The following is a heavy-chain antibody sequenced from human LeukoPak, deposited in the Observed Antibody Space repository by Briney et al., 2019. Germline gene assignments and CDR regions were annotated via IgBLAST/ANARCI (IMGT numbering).Heavy chain of an antibody. V-gene: IGHV4-34*01. Sequence: KPSETQSLTCAVYGGSFSGYYWSWIRQPPGKGLEWIGEINHSGSTNYNPSLKSRVTISVDTSKNQFSLKLSSVTAADTAVYYCARGLYCTNGVCQTQKFDYWGQGTLVTVSS. D-gene: IGHD2-8*01. CDR1: GGSFSGYY. J-gene: IGHJ4*02. CDR3: ARGLYCTNGVCQTQKFDY. CDR2: INHSGST.